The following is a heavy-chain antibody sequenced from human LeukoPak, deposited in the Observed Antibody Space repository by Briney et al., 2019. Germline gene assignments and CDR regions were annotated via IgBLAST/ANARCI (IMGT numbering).Heavy chain of an antibody. J-gene: IGHJ4*02. D-gene: IGHD3-22*01. Sequence: GSSVKVSCKASGGAFSSYAISWVRQAPGQGLEWMGGIIPIFGTANYAQKFQGRVTITTDESTSTAYMELSSLRSEGTAVYYCARDPGDSSGSELDYWGQGTLVTVSS. CDR2: IIPIFGTA. CDR1: GGAFSSYA. CDR3: ARDPGDSSGSELDY. V-gene: IGHV1-69*05.